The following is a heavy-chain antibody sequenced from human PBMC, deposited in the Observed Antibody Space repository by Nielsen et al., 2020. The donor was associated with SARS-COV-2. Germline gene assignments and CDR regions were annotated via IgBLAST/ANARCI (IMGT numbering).Heavy chain of an antibody. D-gene: IGHD5-18*01. Sequence: GSLRLSCAVYGGSFSGYYWSWIRQPPGKGLEWIGEINHSGSTNYSPSLKSRVTISVDTSKNQFSLKLSSVTAADTAVYYCARDTKIQLWLGPFDYWGQGTLVTVSS. CDR2: INHSGST. CDR3: ARDTKIQLWLGPFDY. J-gene: IGHJ4*02. V-gene: IGHV4-34*01. CDR1: GGSFSGYY.